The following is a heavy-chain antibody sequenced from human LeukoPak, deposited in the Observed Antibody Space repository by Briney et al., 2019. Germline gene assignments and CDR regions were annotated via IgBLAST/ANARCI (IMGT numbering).Heavy chain of an antibody. CDR2: IFPSGGEI. V-gene: IGHV3-23*01. CDR1: GFTFSTFA. D-gene: IGHD2-8*02. J-gene: IGHJ4*02. Sequence: GGSLRLSCAASGFTFSTFAMSWVRQPPGKGLEWVSSIFPSGGEIHYADSVRGRFTISRDNSKSTLSLQMNSLRAEDTTIYYCATYRQVLLPFESWGQGTLVTVSS. CDR3: ATYRQVLLPFES.